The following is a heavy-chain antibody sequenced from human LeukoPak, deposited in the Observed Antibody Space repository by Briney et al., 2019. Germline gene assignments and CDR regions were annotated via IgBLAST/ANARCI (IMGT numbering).Heavy chain of an antibody. V-gene: IGHV1-18*01. D-gene: IGHD2-15*01. CDR3: ARLNGVYCSGGSCYPGSNNWFDP. CDR1: GYTFTSYG. J-gene: IGHJ5*02. Sequence: GASVKVSCKASGYTFTSYGISWVRQAPGQGLEWMGWISAYNGNTNYAQKLQGRVTMTTDTSTSTAYMELRSLRSDDTAVYYCARLNGVYCSGGSCYPGSNNWFDPWXQGTLVTVSS. CDR2: ISAYNGNT.